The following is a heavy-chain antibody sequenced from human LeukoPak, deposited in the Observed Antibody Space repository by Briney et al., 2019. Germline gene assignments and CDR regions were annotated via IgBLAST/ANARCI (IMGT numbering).Heavy chain of an antibody. J-gene: IGHJ3*02. CDR3: AREIRAVVGNAFDI. CDR1: GFTFSSYE. D-gene: IGHD2-2*01. CDR2: ISSSGSTI. V-gene: IGHV3-48*03. Sequence: GGSLRLSCAASGFTFSSYEMNWVRQAPGKGLEWVSYISSSGSTIYYADSVKGRFTISRDNAKNSLYLQMNSLRAEDTAVYYCAREIRAVVGNAFDIWGQGTMVTVSS.